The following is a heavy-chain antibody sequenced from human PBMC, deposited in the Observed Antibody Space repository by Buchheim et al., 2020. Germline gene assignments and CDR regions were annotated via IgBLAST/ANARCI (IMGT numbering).Heavy chain of an antibody. J-gene: IGHJ4*02. CDR3: ARSRPLDSSGYYDSLDY. Sequence: QVQLQESGPGLVKPSETLSLTCTVSGGSISSYYWSWIRQPPGKGLEWIGYIYYSGSTNYNPSLKSRVTISVDTSKNQFSLKLSSVPAADTAVYYCARSRPLDSSGYYDSLDYWGQGTL. D-gene: IGHD3-22*01. CDR1: GGSISSYY. CDR2: IYYSGST. V-gene: IGHV4-59*01.